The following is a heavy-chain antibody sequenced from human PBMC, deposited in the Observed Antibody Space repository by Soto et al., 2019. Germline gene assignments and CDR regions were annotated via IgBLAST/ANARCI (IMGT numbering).Heavy chain of an antibody. CDR1: GYNFASYW. V-gene: IGHV5-10-1*01. D-gene: IGHD2-2*01. Sequence: GESLKISCQGSGYNFASYWISWVRQMPGKGLEWMGRIDPIDSYTNYSPSFQGHVTISADKSISTAYLQWSSLKASDTAMYYCARRYCSSASCPRNYYGMDVWGQGTTLTVSS. CDR3: ARRYCSSASCPRNYYGMDV. J-gene: IGHJ6*02. CDR2: IDPIDSYT.